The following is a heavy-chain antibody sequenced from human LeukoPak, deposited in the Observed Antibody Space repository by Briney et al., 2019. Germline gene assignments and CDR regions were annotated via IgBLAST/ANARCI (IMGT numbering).Heavy chain of an antibody. Sequence: GGTLRLSCAASGFTFSSYGMSWVRQAPGKGLEWVSAISGSGGSTYYADSVKGRFTISRDNAKNSLYLQMNSLRAEDTAVYYCAKVDYDSSGYRSNYYYYYMDVWGKGTTVTISS. D-gene: IGHD3-22*01. CDR2: ISGSGGST. CDR3: AKVDYDSSGYRSNYYYYYMDV. J-gene: IGHJ6*03. CDR1: GFTFSSYG. V-gene: IGHV3-23*01.